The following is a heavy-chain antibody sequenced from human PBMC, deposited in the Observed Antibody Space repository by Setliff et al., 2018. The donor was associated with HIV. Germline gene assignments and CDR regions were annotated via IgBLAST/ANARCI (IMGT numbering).Heavy chain of an antibody. V-gene: IGHV1-46*01. Sequence: ASVKVSCKTSGYTFTTYYMHWVRQAPGQGLEWMGIINPSGGTTTYAQKFQGRVPMTRDTSTSTVYLELSSLRSEDTAVYYCAREVSTSGARRGAYDPWGQGTLVTVSS. J-gene: IGHJ5*02. CDR1: GYTFTTYY. D-gene: IGHD2-8*01. CDR2: INPSGGTT. CDR3: AREVSTSGARRGAYDP.